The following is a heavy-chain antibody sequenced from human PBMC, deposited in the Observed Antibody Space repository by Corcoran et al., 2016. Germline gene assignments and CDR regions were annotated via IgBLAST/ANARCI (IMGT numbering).Heavy chain of an antibody. V-gene: IGHV3-21*01. CDR1: GFTFSSYS. J-gene: IGHJ4*02. D-gene: IGHD2-21*02. Sequence: EVQLVESGGGLVKPGGSLRLSCAASGFTFSSYSMNWVRQAPGKGLEWVSSISSSSSYIYYADSVKGRFTISRDNAKYSLYLQMNSLRAEDTAVYYCAREAYCGGDCYSADYWGQGTLVTVSS. CDR3: AREAYCGGDCYSADY. CDR2: ISSSSSYI.